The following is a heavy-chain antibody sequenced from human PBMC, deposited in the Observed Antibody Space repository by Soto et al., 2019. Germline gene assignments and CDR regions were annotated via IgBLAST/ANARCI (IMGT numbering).Heavy chain of an antibody. Sequence: QVQLVQSGAEVKKPGASVKVSCKASGYTFTSYGISWVRQAPGQGLEWMGWISAYNGNTNYAQKLQGRVTMTTDTSXXTXYXXLRSLRSDDTAVYYCARDRGDYYDSSGYYNWYFDLWGRGPLVTVSS. V-gene: IGHV1-18*01. D-gene: IGHD3-22*01. CDR3: ARDRGDYYDSSGYYNWYFDL. CDR1: GYTFTSYG. CDR2: ISAYNGNT. J-gene: IGHJ2*01.